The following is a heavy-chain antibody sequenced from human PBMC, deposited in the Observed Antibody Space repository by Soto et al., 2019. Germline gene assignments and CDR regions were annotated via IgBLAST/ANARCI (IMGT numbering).Heavy chain of an antibody. CDR1: GFTFSSST. Sequence: GGSLRLSCTGSGFTFSSSTMTWVRQGPGKGLEWVSSISSSSSYIYFADSLKGRFTISRDNAKNSLYLQVNSLRAEDTAVYYCARDIGEMSAVWGQGXQVTVYS. V-gene: IGHV3-21*06. CDR2: ISSSSSYI. D-gene: IGHD3-10*01. J-gene: IGHJ4*02. CDR3: ARDIGEMSAV.